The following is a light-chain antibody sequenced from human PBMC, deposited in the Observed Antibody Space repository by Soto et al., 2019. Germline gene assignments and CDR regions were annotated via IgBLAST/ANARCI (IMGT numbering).Light chain of an antibody. CDR3: QEYNNYSRT. V-gene: IGKV1-5*03. CDR1: LTSSHW. Sequence: DIQMTQSPSILPASVGDRVTITCRATLTSSHWLAWYQQKTWQATKLLIYKASSLESGVPSRFSGSGSGTEFTLTISSLQPDDFAIDYCQEYNNYSRTFGQGTKVEI. CDR2: KAS. J-gene: IGKJ1*01.